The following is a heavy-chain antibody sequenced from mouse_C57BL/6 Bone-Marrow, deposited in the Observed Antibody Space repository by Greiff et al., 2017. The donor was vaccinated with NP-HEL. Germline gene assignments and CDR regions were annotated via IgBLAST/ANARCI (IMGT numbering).Heavy chain of an antibody. D-gene: IGHD1-1*01. Sequence: QVQLKESGPELVKPGASVKLSCKASGYTFTSYDINWVKQRPGQGLEWIGWIYPRDGSTKYNEKFKGKATLTVDTSSSTAYMELHSLTSEDSAVYFCARGTTVAHYWYFDVWGTGTTVTVSS. J-gene: IGHJ1*03. CDR2: IYPRDGST. V-gene: IGHV1-85*01. CDR1: GYTFTSYD. CDR3: ARGTTVAHYWYFDV.